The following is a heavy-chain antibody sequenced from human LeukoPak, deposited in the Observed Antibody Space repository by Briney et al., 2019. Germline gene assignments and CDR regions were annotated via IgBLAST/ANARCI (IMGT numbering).Heavy chain of an antibody. CDR1: GFIFNNYW. CDR3: ARDPGFSSFDY. CDR2: LNRDGSVK. Sequence: GGSLRLSCAASGFIFNNYWMTWVRQTPGKGLEVVANLNRDGSVKNYIDSVRGRFTISRDNADYSLDLQMNSLRAEDTAVYYCARDPGFSSFDYWGQEALVIVSS. D-gene: IGHD6-13*01. J-gene: IGHJ4*02. V-gene: IGHV3-7*01.